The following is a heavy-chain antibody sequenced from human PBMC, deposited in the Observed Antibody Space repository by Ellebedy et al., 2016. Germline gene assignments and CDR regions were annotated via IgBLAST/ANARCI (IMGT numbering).Heavy chain of an antibody. CDR3: TRDRSAFEI. Sequence: SETLSLXXTVSGGSISSSTYYWSWIRQPPGKGLEWIGSFFYGGRTDYNPSLKSRVTISMDTSKTHFFLKLSSVTAADTAIYFCTRDRSAFEIWGPGTLVTVSS. V-gene: IGHV4-39*07. J-gene: IGHJ3*02. CDR1: GGSISSSTYY. CDR2: FFYGGRT.